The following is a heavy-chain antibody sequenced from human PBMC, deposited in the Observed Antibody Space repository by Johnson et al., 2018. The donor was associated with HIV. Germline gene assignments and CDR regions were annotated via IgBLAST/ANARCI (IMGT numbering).Heavy chain of an antibody. V-gene: IGHV3-13*01. CDR2: IGTAGDT. Sequence: VQLVESGGGLIQPGGSLRLSCAASGFTFSIVWMHWVRQATGKGLEWVSAIGTAGDTYYPGSVKGRFTISRDNAKNSLYLQMNVLLCKRARFSSIAAGFCPASSVLELGDNVRGLLGLRWAMWG. D-gene: IGHD6-13*01. CDR1: GFTFSIVW. CDR3: AAGFCPASSVLELGDNVRGLLGLRWAM. J-gene: IGHJ1*01.